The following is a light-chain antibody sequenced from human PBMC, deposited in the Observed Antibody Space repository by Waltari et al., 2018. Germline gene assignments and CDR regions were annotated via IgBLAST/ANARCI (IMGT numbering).Light chain of an antibody. V-gene: IGLV1-51*02. CDR3: GTWDGSLSAAV. CDR2: ENN. J-gene: IGLJ3*02. CDR1: NSNIGNNY. Sequence: QSVLTQPPSISAAPGQKVTISCSGSNSNIGNNYVSWFQQLPGTAPKLLSYENNERPSGIPDRCSGSKSGTSATLGITGLQTGDEADYYCGTWDGSLSAAVFGGGTKLTVL.